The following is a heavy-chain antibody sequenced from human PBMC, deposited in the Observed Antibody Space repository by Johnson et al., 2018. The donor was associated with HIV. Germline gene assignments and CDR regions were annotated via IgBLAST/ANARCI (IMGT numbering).Heavy chain of an antibody. CDR3: ARAIAAAGTVGVDAFDI. D-gene: IGHD6-13*01. CDR1: GFRFSTYA. J-gene: IGHJ3*02. Sequence: QVQLVESGGGVVQPGRSLRLSCAASGFRFSTYALHWVRQTPGKGLEWVALISKASLLLLYYVDSVKGRFTISRDNSKNSLYLQMNSLRAEDTAVYYCARAIAAAGTVGVDAFDIWGQGTMVTVSS. V-gene: IGHV3-30-3*01. CDR2: ISKASLLLL.